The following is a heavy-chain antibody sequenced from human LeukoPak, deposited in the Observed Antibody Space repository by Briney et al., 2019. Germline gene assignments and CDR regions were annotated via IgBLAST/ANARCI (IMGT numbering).Heavy chain of an antibody. CDR3: ARDTWIQPFYYYYMDV. J-gene: IGHJ6*03. D-gene: IGHD5-18*01. V-gene: IGHV4-34*01. Sequence: TSETLSLTCVVYGGSFSGYYWSWIRQPPGKGLEWIGEINHSGSTNYNPSLKSRVTISVDTSKNQFSLKLSSVTAADTAVYYCARDTWIQPFYYYYMDVWGKGTTVTVSS. CDR1: GGSFSGYY. CDR2: INHSGST.